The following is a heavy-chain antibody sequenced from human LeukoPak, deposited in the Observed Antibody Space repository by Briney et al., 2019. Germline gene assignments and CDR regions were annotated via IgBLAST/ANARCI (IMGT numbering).Heavy chain of an antibody. CDR2: IFYSGST. Sequence: SETLSLTCTVSGGSITSSSYYWGWIRQPPGKGLQWIGSIFYSGSTYYNSSLKSRVTLSVDTSKNQFSLKLNSVTAADTAVYYCARDRVRNGIDYWGQGTLVTVSS. CDR1: GGSITSSSYY. D-gene: IGHD1-1*01. V-gene: IGHV4-39*07. CDR3: ARDRVRNGIDY. J-gene: IGHJ4*02.